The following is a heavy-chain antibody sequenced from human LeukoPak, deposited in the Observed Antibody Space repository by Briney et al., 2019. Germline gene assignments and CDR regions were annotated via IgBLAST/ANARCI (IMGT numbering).Heavy chain of an antibody. D-gene: IGHD3-10*01. CDR1: GFTFSSYA. CDR2: IRSKAYGGTT. CDR3: TQFGESNINDY. V-gene: IGHV3-49*04. Sequence: PGGSLRLSCAASGFTFSSYAMSWVRQAPGKGLECVGFIRSKAYGGTTEYATSVKGRFTISRDDSKSIAYLQMNSLKTEDTAVYYCTQFGESNINDYWGQGTLVTVSS. J-gene: IGHJ4*02.